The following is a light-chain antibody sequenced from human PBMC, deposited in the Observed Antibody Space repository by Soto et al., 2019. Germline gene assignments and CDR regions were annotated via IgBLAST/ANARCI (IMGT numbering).Light chain of an antibody. CDR2: AAS. CDR3: QQSYSTPVT. CDR1: QSISSY. J-gene: IGKJ2*01. V-gene: IGKV1-39*01. Sequence: DIQMTQSPSSLSASVGDRVTITCRASQSISSYLNWYQQKPGKAPKLLIYAASSLQSGVPSRFSGSRYGTDFTLTISSLQPEDFATYYCQQSYSTPVTFGQGTKLEIK.